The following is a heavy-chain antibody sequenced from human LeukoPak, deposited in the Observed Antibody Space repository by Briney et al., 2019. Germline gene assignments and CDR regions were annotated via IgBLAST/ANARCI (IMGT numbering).Heavy chain of an antibody. CDR1: GGSISSGSYY. D-gene: IGHD3-16*01. CDR3: ARGRPFGPFNYYYYYMDV. Sequence: SQTLSLTCTVSGGSISSGSYYWSWIRQPAGKGLEWIGSIYYSGSTYYNPSLKSRVTISVDTSKNQFSLKLSSVTAADTAVYYCARGRPFGPFNYYYYYMDVWGKGTTVTISS. V-gene: IGHV4-39*01. J-gene: IGHJ6*03. CDR2: IYYSGST.